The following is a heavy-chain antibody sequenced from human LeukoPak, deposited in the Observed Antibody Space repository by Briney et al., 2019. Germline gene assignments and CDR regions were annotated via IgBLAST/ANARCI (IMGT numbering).Heavy chain of an antibody. J-gene: IGHJ4*02. Sequence: GRSLRLSCAASGFTFDDYAMHWVRQAPGRGLEWVSSISWNSGIIDYADSVKGRFIISRDNAENSLYLQMNSLRTDDTALYYCARDRGWWLAHFDYWGQGVLVTVSS. V-gene: IGHV3-9*01. CDR3: ARDRGWWLAHFDY. CDR1: GFTFDDYA. D-gene: IGHD6-19*01. CDR2: ISWNSGII.